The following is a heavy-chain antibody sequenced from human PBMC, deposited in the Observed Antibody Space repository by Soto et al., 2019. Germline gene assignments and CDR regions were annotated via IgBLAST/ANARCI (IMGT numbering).Heavy chain of an antibody. CDR2: LSGGSNT. Sequence: GGSLRLSCATSGFTFSTYAMSWVRQAPGRGLEWVSGLSGGSNTYCPDSVKGRSAISRDTSQKTLKQHLTSMSAEDTAGYHCAKSGMAGYCRSRNCYYYLDYWGQGGLVTVSS. CDR3: AKSGMAGYCRSRNCYYYLDY. CDR1: GFTFSTYA. D-gene: IGHD2-15*01. J-gene: IGHJ4*02. V-gene: IGHV3-23*01.